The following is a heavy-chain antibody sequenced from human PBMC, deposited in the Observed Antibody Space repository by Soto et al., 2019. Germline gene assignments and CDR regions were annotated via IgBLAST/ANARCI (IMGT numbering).Heavy chain of an antibody. CDR3: AKEVPYCSGGSCYSSWFDP. CDR2: ISGSGGST. CDR1: GFTFSSYA. V-gene: IGHV3-23*01. D-gene: IGHD2-15*01. J-gene: IGHJ5*02. Sequence: GGSLRLSCAASGFTFSSYAMSWVRQAPGKGLEWVSAISGSGGSTYYADSVKGRFTISRDNSKNTLYLQMNSLRAEDTAVYYCAKEVPYCSGGSCYSSWFDPWGQGTLVTVSS.